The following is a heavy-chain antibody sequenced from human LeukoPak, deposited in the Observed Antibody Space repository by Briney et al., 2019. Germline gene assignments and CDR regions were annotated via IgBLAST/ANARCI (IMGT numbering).Heavy chain of an antibody. CDR2: INPNSGGT. Sequence: ASVKVSCKASGYTFTDYYMHCVRQAPGQGLEWMGRINPNSGGTNYAQKFQGRVTMTRDTSISTAYMELSRLRSDDTAVYYCARDLGAVAGYDYWGQGTLVTVSS. V-gene: IGHV1-2*06. J-gene: IGHJ4*02. D-gene: IGHD6-19*01. CDR3: ARDLGAVAGYDY. CDR1: GYTFTDYY.